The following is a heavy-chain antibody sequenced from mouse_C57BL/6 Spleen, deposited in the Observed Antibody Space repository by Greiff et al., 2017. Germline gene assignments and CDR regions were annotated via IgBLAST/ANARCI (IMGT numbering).Heavy chain of an antibody. Sequence: VQLQQSGAELVRPGASVKLSCTASGFNIKDDYMHWVKQRPEQGLEWIGWIDPENGDTEYASKFQGKATITADTSSNTAYLQLSSLTSEDTAVYYCTTRGVITTRYFDVWGTGTTVTVSS. J-gene: IGHJ1*03. D-gene: IGHD1-1*01. CDR2: IDPENGDT. V-gene: IGHV14-4*01. CDR1: GFNIKDDY. CDR3: TTRGVITTRYFDV.